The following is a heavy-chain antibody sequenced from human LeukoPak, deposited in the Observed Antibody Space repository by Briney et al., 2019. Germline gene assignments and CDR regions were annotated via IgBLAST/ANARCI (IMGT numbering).Heavy chain of an antibody. J-gene: IGHJ5*02. V-gene: IGHV1-69*13. CDR2: IIPIFGTA. CDR1: GGTFSSYA. D-gene: IGHD2-2*01. Sequence: SVKVSCKASGGTFSSYAISWVRQAPGQGLEWMGGIIPIFGTANYAQKFQGRVTITADESTSTAYMELSSLRSEDTAVYYCARDARHRYCSSTSCYRGWLDPWGQGTLVTVSS. CDR3: ARDARHRYCSSTSCYRGWLDP.